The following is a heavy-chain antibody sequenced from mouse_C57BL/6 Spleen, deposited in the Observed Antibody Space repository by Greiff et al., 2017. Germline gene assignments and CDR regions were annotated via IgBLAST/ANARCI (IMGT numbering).Heavy chain of an antibody. V-gene: IGHV1-15*01. Sequence: QVHVKQSGAELVRPGASVTLSCKASGYTFTDYEMHWVKQTPVHGLEWIGAIDPETGGTAYNQKFKGKAILTAYKSSSPAYMELRSLTSEDSAVYYCTREVPYYDYDDDWGQGTTLTASS. CDR2: IDPETGGT. J-gene: IGHJ2*01. D-gene: IGHD2-4*01. CDR1: GYTFTDYE. CDR3: TREVPYYDYDDD.